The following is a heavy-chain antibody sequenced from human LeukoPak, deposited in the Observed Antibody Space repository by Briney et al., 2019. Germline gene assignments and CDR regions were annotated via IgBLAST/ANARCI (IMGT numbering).Heavy chain of an antibody. CDR1: GGSISSSSYY. CDR2: IYYSGST. V-gene: IGHV4-39*01. J-gene: IGHJ6*02. Sequence: PSETLSLTCTVSGGSISSSSYYWGWIRQPPGKGLEWIGSIYYSGSTYYNPSLKSRVTIPVDTSKNQFSLKLSSVTAADTAVYYCARRSWSVCYYGMDVWGQGTTVTVSS. D-gene: IGHD6-13*01. CDR3: ARRSWSVCYYGMDV.